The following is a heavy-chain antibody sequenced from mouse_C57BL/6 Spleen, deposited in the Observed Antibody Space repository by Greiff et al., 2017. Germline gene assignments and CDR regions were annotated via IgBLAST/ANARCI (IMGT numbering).Heavy chain of an antibody. CDR2: IRLKSDNYAT. V-gene: IGHV6-3*01. CDR3: TGGIYYGNYPFAY. J-gene: IGHJ3*01. Sequence: DVHLVESGGGLVQPGGSMKLSCVASGFTFSNYWMNWVRQSPEKGLEWVAQIRLKSDNYATHYAESVKGRFTISRDDSKSSVYLQMNNLRAEDTGIYYCTGGIYYGNYPFAYWGQGTLVTVSA. CDR1: GFTFSNYW. D-gene: IGHD2-1*01.